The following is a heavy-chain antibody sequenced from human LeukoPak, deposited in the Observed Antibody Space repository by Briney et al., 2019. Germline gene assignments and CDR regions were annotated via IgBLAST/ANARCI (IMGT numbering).Heavy chain of an antibody. J-gene: IGHJ4*02. Sequence: GGSLRLSCAASGFTFSDYYMSWIRQAPGKGLEWVSYISSSGSTIYYADSVKGRFTISRDNAKNSLYLQMNSLRGDDTAVYYCVRKGGPYTFDHWGQGTLVTVSS. CDR3: VRKGGPYTFDH. V-gene: IGHV3-11*04. CDR2: ISSSGSTI. CDR1: GFTFSDYY. D-gene: IGHD3-16*01.